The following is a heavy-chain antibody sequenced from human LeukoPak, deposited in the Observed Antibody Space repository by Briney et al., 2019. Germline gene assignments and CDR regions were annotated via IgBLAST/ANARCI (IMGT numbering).Heavy chain of an antibody. D-gene: IGHD6-13*01. Sequence: SETLSLTCTVSVGSISSSSYYWGWIRQPPGKGLEWIGSIYYSGSTYYNPSLKSRVTISVDTSKNQFSLKLSSVTAADTAVYYCARDPPSYSSSWPDAFDIWGQGTMVTVSS. V-gene: IGHV4-39*07. CDR2: IYYSGST. CDR1: VGSISSSSYY. J-gene: IGHJ3*02. CDR3: ARDPPSYSSSWPDAFDI.